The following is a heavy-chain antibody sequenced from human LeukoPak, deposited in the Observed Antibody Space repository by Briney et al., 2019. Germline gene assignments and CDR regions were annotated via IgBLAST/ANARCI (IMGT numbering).Heavy chain of an antibody. CDR3: GRNGAYNLDF. CDR1: GYSVSSGYY. Sequence: PSETLSLTCTVSGYSVSSGYYWGWIRQPPGKGLEWIGSIYHSGSTYYNPSLKSRVTISVDTSKNQFSLKLSSVTAADTAVYYCGRNGAYNLDFWGQGTLVSVSS. J-gene: IGHJ4*02. V-gene: IGHV4-38-2*02. CDR2: IYHSGST. D-gene: IGHD1-14*01.